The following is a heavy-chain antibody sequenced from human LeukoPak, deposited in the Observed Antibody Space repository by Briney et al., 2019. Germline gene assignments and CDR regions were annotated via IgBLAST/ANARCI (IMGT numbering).Heavy chain of an antibody. CDR3: ATHLGYFDY. J-gene: IGHJ4*02. V-gene: IGHV4-61*01. Sequence: KPSETLSLTCTVSGGSVSSGSYYWSWIRQPPGEGLEWIGYIYYSGSTNYNPSLKSRVTISVDTSKNQFSLKLSSVTAADTAVYYCATHLGYFDYWGQGTLVTVSS. CDR1: GGSVSSGSYY. D-gene: IGHD1-26*01. CDR2: IYYSGST.